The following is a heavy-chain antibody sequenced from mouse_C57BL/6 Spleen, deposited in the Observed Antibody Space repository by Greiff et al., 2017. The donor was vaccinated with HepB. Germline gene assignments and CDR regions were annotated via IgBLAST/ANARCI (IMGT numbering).Heavy chain of an antibody. Sequence: QVQLQQPGAELVRPGSSVKLSCKASGYTFTSYWMDWVKQRPGQGLEWIGNIYPSDSETHYNQKFKDKATLTVDKSSSTAYMQLSSLTSEDSAVYYCARANDYDEGIWFAYWGQGTLVTVSA. V-gene: IGHV1-61*01. J-gene: IGHJ3*01. CDR2: IYPSDSET. CDR3: ARANDYDEGIWFAY. CDR1: GYTFTSYW. D-gene: IGHD2-4*01.